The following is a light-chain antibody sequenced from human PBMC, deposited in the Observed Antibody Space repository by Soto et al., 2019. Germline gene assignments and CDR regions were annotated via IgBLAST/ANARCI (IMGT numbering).Light chain of an antibody. J-gene: IGLJ1*01. CDR2: DVS. CDR1: SSDVGGYNY. Sequence: QSALTQPASVSGSPGQSITISCTGTSSDVGGYNYVSWYQQHPGKAHKLMIYDVSNRPSGVSNRFSGSKSGNTASLTISGLQAEDEADYYCGSYTSSSTPYVFGTGTKLTVL. V-gene: IGLV2-14*01. CDR3: GSYTSSSTPYV.